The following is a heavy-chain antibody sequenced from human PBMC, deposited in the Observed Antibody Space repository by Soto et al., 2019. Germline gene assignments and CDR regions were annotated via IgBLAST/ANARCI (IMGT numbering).Heavy chain of an antibody. CDR1: GFTFSSYG. V-gene: IGHV3-30*18. D-gene: IGHD3-3*01. CDR2: ISYDGSNK. J-gene: IGHJ4*02. CDR3: AKDLYDHQNDGFDY. Sequence: PGGSLRLSCAASGFTFSSYGMHWVRQAPGKGLEWVAVISYDGSNKYYADSVKGRFTISRDNSKNTLYLQMNSLRAEDTAVYYCAKDLYDHQNDGFDYWGQGTLVTVSS.